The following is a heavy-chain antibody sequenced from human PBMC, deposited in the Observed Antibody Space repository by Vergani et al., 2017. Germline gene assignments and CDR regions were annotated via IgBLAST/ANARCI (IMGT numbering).Heavy chain of an antibody. J-gene: IGHJ4*02. V-gene: IGHV1-18*01. Sequence: QVQLVQSGAEMKKPEASVKVSCKASGYSFYTYGISWVRQAPGQGLEWMGLISAYNGNTNYAQKFQGRVTMTRDTSTSTDYMELRSLGTDDTAVYYCAREEEATWNYWGQGTLVTISS. D-gene: IGHD5-12*01. CDR1: GYSFYTYG. CDR3: AREEEATWNY. CDR2: ISAYNGNT.